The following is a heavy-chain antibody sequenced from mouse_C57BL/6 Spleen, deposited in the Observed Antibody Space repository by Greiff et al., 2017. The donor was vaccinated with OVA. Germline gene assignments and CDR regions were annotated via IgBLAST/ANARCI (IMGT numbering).Heavy chain of an antibody. J-gene: IGHJ1*03. Sequence: EVKVVESGGGLVKPGGSLKLSCAASGFTFSSYAMSWVRQTPEKRLEWVATISDGGSYTYYPDNVKGRFTISRDNAKNNLYLQMSHLKSEDTAMYYCARSYYYGSSYRYFDVWGTGTTVTVSS. D-gene: IGHD1-1*01. V-gene: IGHV5-4*03. CDR2: ISDGGSYT. CDR1: GFTFSSYA. CDR3: ARSYYYGSSYRYFDV.